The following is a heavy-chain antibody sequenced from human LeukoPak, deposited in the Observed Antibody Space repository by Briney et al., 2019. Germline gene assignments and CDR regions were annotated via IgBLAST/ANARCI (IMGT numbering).Heavy chain of an antibody. Sequence: SETLSLICAVYGGSFSGYYWSWIRQPPAKGLEWIGEINHSGSTSCTPSLKSRVTISVATSKNEFSLKLSSVTAADTAVYYCARDYEPANAFDIWGQGTMVTVSS. CDR2: INHSGST. D-gene: IGHD3-3*01. CDR3: ARDYEPANAFDI. CDR1: GGSFSGYY. J-gene: IGHJ3*02. V-gene: IGHV4-34*01.